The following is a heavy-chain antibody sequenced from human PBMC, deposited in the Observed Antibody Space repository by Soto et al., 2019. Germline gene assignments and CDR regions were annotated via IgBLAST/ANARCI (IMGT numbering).Heavy chain of an antibody. J-gene: IGHJ6*02. Sequence: GASVKVSCKASGFTFTSSAVQWVRQARGQRLEWIGWIVVGSGNTNYAQKFQERVTITRDMSTSTAYMELSSLRSEDTAVYYCAYCSGGSCYYYGMDVWGQGTTVTVSS. V-gene: IGHV1-58*01. CDR1: GFTFTSSA. D-gene: IGHD2-15*01. CDR2: IVVGSGNT. CDR3: AYCSGGSCYYYGMDV.